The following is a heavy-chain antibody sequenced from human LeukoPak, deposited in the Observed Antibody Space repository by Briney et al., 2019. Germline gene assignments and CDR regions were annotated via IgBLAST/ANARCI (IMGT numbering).Heavy chain of an antibody. CDR1: CGPISSYY. Sequence: SHSLSLTRTFSCGPISSYYWTWSRDPPGKGLEVFGYIYYSGSTNYNPSPKSRVTISVDTSKNQSALKLSSVTAADTAVYCCARDLGPGLFDYWGQGTLVTVSS. CDR3: ARDLGPGLFDY. V-gene: IGHV4-59*01. J-gene: IGHJ4*02. CDR2: IYYSGST.